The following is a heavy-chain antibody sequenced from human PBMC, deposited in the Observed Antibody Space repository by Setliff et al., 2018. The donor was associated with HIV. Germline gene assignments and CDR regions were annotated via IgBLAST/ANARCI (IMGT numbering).Heavy chain of an antibody. Sequence: ETLSLTCNVSGGSFIGSSFQSTWIRQAPGKGLEWIGDIAYSGTTMYFNYNPSLESRLSLSENTSRHQFSLKLTSVTADDTGIYYCARGPPFAYWGQGLLVTVSS. CDR3: ARGPPFAY. CDR2: IAYSGTTMYF. J-gene: IGHJ4*02. CDR1: GGSFIGSSFQ. V-gene: IGHV4-39*07.